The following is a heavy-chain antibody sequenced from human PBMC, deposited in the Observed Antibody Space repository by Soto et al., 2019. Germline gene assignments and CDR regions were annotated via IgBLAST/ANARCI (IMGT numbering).Heavy chain of an antibody. CDR3: ARALPTLDGSGSAAFDP. CDR1: GFSLSTSGVG. D-gene: IGHD3-10*01. V-gene: IGHV2-5*02. J-gene: IGHJ5*02. CDR2: IYWDDDK. Sequence: QITLKESGPTLVKPTQTLTLTCTFSGFSLSTSGVGVGWIRQPPGKALEWLALIYWDDDKRYSPSLKSRLTITKDTSKNQVVLTMTNMDPVDTATYYCARALPTLDGSGSAAFDPWGQGTLFTVSS.